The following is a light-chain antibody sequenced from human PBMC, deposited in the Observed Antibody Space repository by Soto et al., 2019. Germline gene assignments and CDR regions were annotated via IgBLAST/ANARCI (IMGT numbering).Light chain of an antibody. CDR2: GNS. CDR1: SKTGAGYD. Sequence: QSGRTHAAPGFGAPGPRRTNPPNGEHSKTGAGYDVHWYQQLPGTAPKLLIYGNSNRPSGVPDRFSGSKSGTSASLAITGLQAEDDADYYCQSYDSSLSGPYVFGTGTKVTVL. CDR3: QSYDSSLSGPYV. V-gene: IGLV1-40*01. J-gene: IGLJ1*01.